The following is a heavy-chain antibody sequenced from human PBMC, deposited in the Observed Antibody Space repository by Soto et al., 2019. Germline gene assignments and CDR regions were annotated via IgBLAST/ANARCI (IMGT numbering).Heavy chain of an antibody. D-gene: IGHD3-16*02. CDR3: AKGSPHDNVSGSYRPLDY. CDR1: GFTFSSYG. Sequence: LRLSCAASGFTFSSYGMSWVRQAPGKGLERVSAISESGRTTYYADSVKGRFTISRDNSRNTLYLQMNSLRAEDTAVYYCAKGSPHDNVSGSYRPLDYWGQGTLVTVS. J-gene: IGHJ4*02. V-gene: IGHV3-23*01. CDR2: ISESGRTT.